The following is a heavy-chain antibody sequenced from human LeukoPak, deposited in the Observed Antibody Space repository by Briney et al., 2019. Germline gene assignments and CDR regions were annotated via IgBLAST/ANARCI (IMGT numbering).Heavy chain of an antibody. CDR2: ISTSTTTI. CDR3: ASWGEGALDN. Sequence: PAGSLRLSCEASGFTSSSYSMNWVRQAPGKGLEWISYISTSTTTIYYANSVNGRFTIYRDNAKKSLYLQMNSLRVEDTGVYYCASWGEGALDNWGQGTLVTVSS. CDR1: GFTSSSYS. D-gene: IGHD1-26*01. J-gene: IGHJ4*02. V-gene: IGHV3-48*01.